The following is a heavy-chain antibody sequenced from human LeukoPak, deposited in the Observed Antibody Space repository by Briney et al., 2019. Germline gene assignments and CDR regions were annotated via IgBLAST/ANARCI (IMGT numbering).Heavy chain of an antibody. CDR2: IYSGGST. J-gene: IGHJ4*02. Sequence: GGSLRLSCAASGFAVSSNYMSWVRQAPGKGLEWVSVIYSGGSTYYADSVNGRFTISRDNSKNTLYLQMNSLRAEDTAVYYCARAPPGAYYYGSGRAYYFDYWGQGTLVTVSS. CDR1: GFAVSSNY. V-gene: IGHV3-53*01. D-gene: IGHD3-10*01. CDR3: ARAPPGAYYYGSGRAYYFDY.